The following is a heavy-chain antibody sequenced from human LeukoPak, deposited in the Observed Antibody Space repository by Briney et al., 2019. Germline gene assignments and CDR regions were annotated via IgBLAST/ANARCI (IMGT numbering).Heavy chain of an antibody. CDR1: GFTSSNHG. J-gene: IGHJ4*02. V-gene: IGHV3-23*01. CDR2: IGGSGGDT. Sequence: PGGSLRLSCAASGFTSSNHGMSWVRQAPGKGLEWVSGIGGSGGDTYYADAVKGRFTISRDDSKNTLHLQMKSLRAEDTAVYYCAKGAGNSCYNPIDYWGQGTLVTVSS. CDR3: AKGAGNSCYNPIDY. D-gene: IGHD2-2*02.